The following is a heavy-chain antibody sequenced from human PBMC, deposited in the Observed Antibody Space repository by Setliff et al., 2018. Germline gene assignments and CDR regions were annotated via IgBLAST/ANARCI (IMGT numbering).Heavy chain of an antibody. J-gene: IGHJ6*02. CDR1: GYTFTSYG. CDR2: ISAYNGNT. V-gene: IGHV1-18*01. D-gene: IGHD3-3*01. CDR3: ASDGQGNYNFWSGSYYYYGMDV. Sequence: GASVKVSCKASGYTFTSYGISWVRQAPGQGLEWMGWISAYNGNTNLAQKLQGRVTMTTDTSTSTAYMELRSLRSDDTAVYYCASDGQGNYNFWSGSYYYYGMDVWGQGTTVTVSS.